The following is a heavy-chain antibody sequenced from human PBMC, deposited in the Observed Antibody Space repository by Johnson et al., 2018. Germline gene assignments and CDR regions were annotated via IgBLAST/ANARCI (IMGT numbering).Heavy chain of an antibody. J-gene: IGHJ4*02. Sequence: VQLVQSGGGLVQPGGSLRLSCAASGFTFSSYWMSWVRQAPGKGLEWVANIKQDGRQKYYVDSVKGRFPVSRDNVKNSLYLQLKSLRADDTAVYYCARRIAASAAGGNFDRWGQGTLVTVSS. CDR2: IKQDGRQK. CDR1: GFTFSSYW. D-gene: IGHD6-6*01. V-gene: IGHV3-7*01. CDR3: ARRIAASAAGGNFDR.